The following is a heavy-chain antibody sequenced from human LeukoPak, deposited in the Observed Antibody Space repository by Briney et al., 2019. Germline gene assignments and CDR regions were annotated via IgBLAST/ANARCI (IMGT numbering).Heavy chain of an antibody. D-gene: IGHD5-18*01. CDR3: ARVLHGLQLPLDP. Sequence: SETLSLTCTVSGASISSYYWSWIRQPPGKGLEWIGYIYYTGSTNYNPSLKSRVTISVDTSTNQFSLKVSSVTAADTAVYYCARVLHGLQLPLDPWGQGTLVTVSS. CDR2: IYYTGST. CDR1: GASISSYY. J-gene: IGHJ5*02. V-gene: IGHV4-59*01.